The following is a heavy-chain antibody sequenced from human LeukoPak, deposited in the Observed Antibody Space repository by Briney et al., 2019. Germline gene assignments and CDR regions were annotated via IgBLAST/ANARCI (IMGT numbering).Heavy chain of an antibody. D-gene: IGHD6-19*01. CDR3: AGIMKIVVAGNKSSGY. V-gene: IGHV4-59*12. Sequence: SETLSLTCTVSGGSISSYYWSWIRQPPGKGLEWIGYIYYSGSTNYNPSLKSRVTISVDTSKNQFSLKLSSVTAADTAVYYCAGIMKIVVAGNKSSGYWGQGTLVTVSS. CDR2: IYYSGST. J-gene: IGHJ4*02. CDR1: GGSISSYY.